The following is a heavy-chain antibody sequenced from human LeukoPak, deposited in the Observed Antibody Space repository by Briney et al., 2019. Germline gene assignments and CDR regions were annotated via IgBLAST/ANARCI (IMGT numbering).Heavy chain of an antibody. D-gene: IGHD3-10*01. J-gene: IGHJ4*02. CDR1: GFTFSNYE. Sequence: GGSLILSCAASGFTFSNYEMNWVRRAPGKGLEWISYISASGNPMFYADSVKGRFTISRDNAKNSLYLQMNSLRAEDTAIYYCAKDGGSGILYWGQGTLVTVSS. CDR3: AKDGGSGILY. CDR2: ISASGNPM. V-gene: IGHV3-48*03.